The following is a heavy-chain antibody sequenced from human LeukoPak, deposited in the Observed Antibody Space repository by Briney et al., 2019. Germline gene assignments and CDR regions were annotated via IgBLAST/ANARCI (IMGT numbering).Heavy chain of an antibody. CDR2: IKQDGSEK. D-gene: IGHD6-19*01. CDR3: ATYSNGRTGINFDY. Sequence: GGSLRLSCTASGFTFSLYWMSWVRQAPGKGLEWVANIKQDGSEKYYADSVKGRFTISRDNAKNSLYLQMDSLRAEDTAVYYCATYSNGRTGINFDYWGQGALVTVSS. V-gene: IGHV3-7*01. J-gene: IGHJ4*02. CDR1: GFTFSLYW.